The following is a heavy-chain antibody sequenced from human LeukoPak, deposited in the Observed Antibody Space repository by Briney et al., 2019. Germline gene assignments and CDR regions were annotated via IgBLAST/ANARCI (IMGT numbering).Heavy chain of an antibody. D-gene: IGHD1-26*01. CDR3: ARRPWVGAADY. CDR2: IYYSGST. Sequence: SETLSLTCTVSGGSISSSSYYWGWIRQPPGKGLEWIGSIYYSGSTYYNPSLKSRVTISVDTSKNQFSLKLSAVTAADTAVYYCARRPWVGAADYWGQGTLVTVSS. J-gene: IGHJ4*02. V-gene: IGHV4-39*07. CDR1: GGSISSSSYY.